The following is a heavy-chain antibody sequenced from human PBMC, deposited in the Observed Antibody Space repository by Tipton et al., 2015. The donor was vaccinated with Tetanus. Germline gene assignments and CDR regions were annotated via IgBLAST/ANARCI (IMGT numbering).Heavy chain of an antibody. CDR2: ISASGDTT. J-gene: IGHJ4*02. V-gene: IGHV3-23*01. Sequence: SLRLSCAASGFTFSSYSMPWVRQSPGKGLEWVSAISASGDTTYYADFVKGRFIISRDTSKNTLYLQLNSLRAEDTAVEYCARSASPFGYWGQGTLVTVSS. CDR1: GFTFSSYS. CDR3: ARSASPFGY.